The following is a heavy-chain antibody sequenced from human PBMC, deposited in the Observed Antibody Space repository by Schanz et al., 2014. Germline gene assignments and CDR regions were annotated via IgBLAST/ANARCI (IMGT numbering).Heavy chain of an antibody. D-gene: IGHD6-6*01. V-gene: IGHV3-48*04. CDR1: GFTFSTYA. CDR3: ARGSSASLSRVWFDL. CDR2: ISGSSSTK. J-gene: IGHJ5*02. Sequence: EVQLLESGGGLVQPGGSLRLSCSASGFTFSTYAMSWVRQAPGKGLEWVSYISGSSSTKYYADSVKGRFIISRDNAKNSLYLEMNSLRAGDTAFYHCARGSSASLSRVWFDLWGQGTLVTVSS.